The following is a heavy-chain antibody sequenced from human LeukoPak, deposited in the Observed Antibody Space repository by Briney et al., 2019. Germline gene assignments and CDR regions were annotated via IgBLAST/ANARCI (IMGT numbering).Heavy chain of an antibody. J-gene: IGHJ4*02. CDR3: AKDFTMIRGSELDY. CDR1: GFTFSSYA. V-gene: IGHV3-23*01. Sequence: GGSLRLSCAASGFTFSSYAMSWVRQAPGKGLEWVSAISGSGGSTYYADSVKGRFTISRDNSKNTLYLQMNSLRAEDTAVYYCAKDFTMIRGSELDYWGQGTLVTVSS. CDR2: ISGSGGST. D-gene: IGHD3-10*01.